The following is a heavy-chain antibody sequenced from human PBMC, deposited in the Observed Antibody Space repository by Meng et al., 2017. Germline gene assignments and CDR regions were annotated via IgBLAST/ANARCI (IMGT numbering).Heavy chain of an antibody. Sequence: ASVKVSCKASGYTFSNYGISWVRQAPGQGLEWMGWISGYIGNTNYAQKFQGRATMTTDTSTSTAYMELRSLRSDDTAVYYCARARIFDYWGQGTLVTVSS. CDR1: GYTFSNYG. V-gene: IGHV1-18*01. D-gene: IGHD2-15*01. CDR2: ISGYIGNT. J-gene: IGHJ4*02. CDR3: ARARIFDY.